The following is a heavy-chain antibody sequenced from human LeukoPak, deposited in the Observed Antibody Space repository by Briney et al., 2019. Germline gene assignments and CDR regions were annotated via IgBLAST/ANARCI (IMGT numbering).Heavy chain of an antibody. D-gene: IGHD1-26*01. Sequence: SETLSLTCSVSGDSISNYYWNWIRQSPGKGLEWIGYILSSGSTHHNPSLASRISLSMDPSKNQFSLKLSSVTAANTAVYYCARGEGNWFDPWGQGTLVTVSS. V-gene: IGHV4-59*12. CDR3: ARGEGNWFDP. CDR1: GDSISNYY. J-gene: IGHJ5*02. CDR2: ILSSGST.